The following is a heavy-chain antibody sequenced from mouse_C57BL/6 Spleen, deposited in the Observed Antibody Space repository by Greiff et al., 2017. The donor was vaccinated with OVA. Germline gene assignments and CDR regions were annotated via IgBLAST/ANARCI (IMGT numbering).Heavy chain of an antibody. CDR3: ARYYYGSSYGYFDY. V-gene: IGHV5-4*01. CDR1: GFTFSSYA. CDR2: ISDGGSYT. Sequence: EVQGVESGGGLVKPGGSLKLSCAASGFTFSSYAMSWVRQTPEKRLEWVATISDGGSYTYYPDNVKGRFTISRDNAENNLYLQMSHLKSEDTAMYYCARYYYGSSYGYFDYWGQGTTLTVSS. J-gene: IGHJ2*01. D-gene: IGHD1-1*01.